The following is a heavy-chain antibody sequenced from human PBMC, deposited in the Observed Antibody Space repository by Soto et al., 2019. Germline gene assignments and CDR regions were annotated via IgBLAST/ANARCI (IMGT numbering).Heavy chain of an antibody. CDR3: ARAAGRFFDWPFDS. Sequence: QVQLQESGPGLVKPSQTLSLTCAVSGGSINSGDYYWSWIRQPPGKGLEWIGYIYYSGSTYYNPSLKSRVTIPVDTSKHQFSLELSSVTAADTAVYYCARAAGRFFDWPFDSWGQGTLVTVSS. D-gene: IGHD3-9*01. CDR2: IYYSGST. V-gene: IGHV4-30-4*01. CDR1: GGSINSGDYY. J-gene: IGHJ4*02.